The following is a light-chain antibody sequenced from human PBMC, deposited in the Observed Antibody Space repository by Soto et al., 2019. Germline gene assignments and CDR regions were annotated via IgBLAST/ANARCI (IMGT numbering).Light chain of an antibody. J-gene: IGKJ2*01. CDR2: DAS. CDR3: QQYGSSPWT. CDR1: QSVSNSY. Sequence: EIVLTQAPATLSLSPGERATLSCGASQSVSNSYLAWYQQKPGLAPRLLIYDASTTATGIPDRFSGTVSGTDFSLTISRLEPEDFALYYCQQYGSSPWTFGQGTKVEI. V-gene: IGKV3D-20*01.